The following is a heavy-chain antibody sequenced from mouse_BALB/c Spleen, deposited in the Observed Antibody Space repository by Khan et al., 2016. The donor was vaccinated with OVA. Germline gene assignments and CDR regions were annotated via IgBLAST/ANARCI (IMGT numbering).Heavy chain of an antibody. V-gene: IGHV1S134*01. Sequence: EVQLQESGAELGRPGSSVKLSCKTSGSTFTSYGIKWVKQRPGQGLEWIGYIYPVTGYTEYNEKFQGKAILTSDTSSSTAYMQLRSLTSEDSAMYFCTTAYYRCYFDYWGQGTTLTVSS. CDR2: IYPVTGYT. D-gene: IGHD2-12*01. CDR3: TTAYYRCYFDY. J-gene: IGHJ2*01. CDR1: GSTFTSYG.